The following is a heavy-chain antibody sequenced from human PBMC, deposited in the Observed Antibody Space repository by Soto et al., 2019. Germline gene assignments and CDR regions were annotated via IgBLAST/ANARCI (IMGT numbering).Heavy chain of an antibody. D-gene: IGHD6-19*01. CDR1: GESVCSTSAA. Sequence: SQTLSLTCAISGESVCSTSAAWSWIRQSPSRGLEWLGRTYYRSKWYSDYAVSVKSRITINPDTSKNQFSLQLNSVTPEDTAVYYCARGSYYSGWVWGQGTLVTVSS. CDR3: ARGSYYSGWV. V-gene: IGHV6-1*01. J-gene: IGHJ4*02. CDR2: TYYRSKWYS.